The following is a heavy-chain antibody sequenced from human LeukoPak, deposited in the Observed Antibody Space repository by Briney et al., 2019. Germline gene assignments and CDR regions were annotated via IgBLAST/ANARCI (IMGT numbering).Heavy chain of an antibody. CDR2: IYYSGST. CDR1: GGSISSSSYY. CDR3: ARDGTPIGVAAAVGDYYYMDV. Sequence: SETLSLTCTVSGGSISSSSYYWGWIRQPPGKGLEWTGSIYYSGSTYYNPSLKSRVTISVDTSKNQFSLKLSSVTAADTAVYYCARDGTPIGVAAAVGDYYYMDVWGKGTTVTVSS. V-gene: IGHV4-39*07. J-gene: IGHJ6*03. D-gene: IGHD6-13*01.